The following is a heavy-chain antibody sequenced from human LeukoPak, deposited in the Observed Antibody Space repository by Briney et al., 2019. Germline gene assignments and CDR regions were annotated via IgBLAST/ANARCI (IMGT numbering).Heavy chain of an antibody. V-gene: IGHV4-39*07. Sequence: PSQTLSLTCTVSGGSISSGGYYWSWIRQPPGKGLEWIGSIYYSGSTYYNPSLNSRVTISLDTSKNQFSLKLSSVTAAETAVYFCARGLFRGVRTDPYYHYYMDVWGKGTTVTVSS. J-gene: IGHJ6*03. CDR1: GGSISSGGYY. CDR3: ARGLFRGVRTDPYYHYYMDV. D-gene: IGHD3-10*01. CDR2: IYYSGST.